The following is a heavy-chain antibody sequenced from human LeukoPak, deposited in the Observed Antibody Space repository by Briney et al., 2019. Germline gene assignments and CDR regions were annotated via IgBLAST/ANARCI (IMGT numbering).Heavy chain of an antibody. V-gene: IGHV1-69*06. D-gene: IGHD3-22*01. J-gene: IGHJ5*02. CDR2: IIPIFGTA. CDR3: ARKVPNDSSGYYYRGQFDP. Sequence: SVKVSCKASGGTFSIYAISWVRQAPGQGLEWMGGIIPIFGTANYAQNFQGRVTITADKSTSTAYMELSSLRSEDTAVYYCARKVPNDSSGYYYRGQFDPWGQGTLVTVSS. CDR1: GGTFSIYA.